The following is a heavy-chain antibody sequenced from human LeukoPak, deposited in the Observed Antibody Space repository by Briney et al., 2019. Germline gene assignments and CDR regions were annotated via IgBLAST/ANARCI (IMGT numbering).Heavy chain of an antibody. J-gene: IGHJ4*02. V-gene: IGHV1-46*01. CDR3: ARDIAARAH. CDR1: GYIFTSYH. Sequence: SVKVSCKASGYIFTSYHIHWGRQAPGQGVEGMGIINPSGGSTYYAHKFQGRVTMTRDMSTSTLYLELSRLRSEDTAVHYCARDIAARAHWGQGTLVTVSS. CDR2: INPSGGST. D-gene: IGHD6-6*01.